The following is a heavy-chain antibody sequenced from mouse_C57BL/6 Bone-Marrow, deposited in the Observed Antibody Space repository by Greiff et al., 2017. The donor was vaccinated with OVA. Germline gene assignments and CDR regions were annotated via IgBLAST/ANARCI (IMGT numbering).Heavy chain of an antibody. D-gene: IGHD1-1*01. CDR2: ISDGGSYT. CDR3: ARDEGSSDY. V-gene: IGHV5-4*01. J-gene: IGHJ2*01. Sequence: EVKLVESGGGLVKPGGSLKLSCAASGFTFSSYAMSWVRQTPEKRLEWVATISDGGSYTYYPDNVKGRVTISRDNAKNNLYLQMSHLKSEDTAMYYCARDEGSSDYWGQGTTLTVSS. CDR1: GFTFSSYA.